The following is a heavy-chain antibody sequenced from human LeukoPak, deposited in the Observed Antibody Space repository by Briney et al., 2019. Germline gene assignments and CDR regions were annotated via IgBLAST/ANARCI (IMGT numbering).Heavy chain of an antibody. CDR3: ARHSGGSAETDY. D-gene: IGHD2-15*01. Sequence: SQTLSLTCTVSGGSISSGGYYWSWIRQHPGKGLEWIGYIYYSGSTYYNPSLKSRVTISVDTSKNQFSLKLSSVTAADTAVYYCARHSGGSAETDYWGQGTLVTVSS. CDR2: IYYSGST. CDR1: GGSISSGGYY. V-gene: IGHV4-31*03. J-gene: IGHJ4*02.